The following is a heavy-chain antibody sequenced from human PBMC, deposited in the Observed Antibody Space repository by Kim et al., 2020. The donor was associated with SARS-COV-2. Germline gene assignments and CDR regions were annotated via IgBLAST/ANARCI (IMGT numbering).Heavy chain of an antibody. CDR3: ARVVSLGYSGSWVVGPGYYYYGMDV. D-gene: IGHD6-13*01. CDR1: GDSVSSNSAA. Sequence: SQTLSLTCAISGDSVSSNSAAWNWIRQSPSRGLEWLGRTYYRSKWYNDYAVSVKSRITINPDTSKNQFSLQLNSVTPEDTAVYYCARVVSLGYSGSWVVGPGYYYYGMDVWGQGTTVTVSS. J-gene: IGHJ6*02. V-gene: IGHV6-1*01. CDR2: TYYRSKWYN.